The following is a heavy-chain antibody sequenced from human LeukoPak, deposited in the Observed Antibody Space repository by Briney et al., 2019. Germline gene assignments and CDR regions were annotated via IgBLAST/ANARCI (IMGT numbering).Heavy chain of an antibody. CDR1: GGSISSNSYY. CDR2: ISYSGTT. J-gene: IGHJ4*02. CDR3: ARQWIQLWSPSESFDY. Sequence: SETLSLTCTVSGGSISSNSYYWGWIRQPPGKGPEWIGSISYSGTTYYSPSLKSRVTISVDTSKNQFSLRLSSVTAADTAVYYCARQWIQLWSPSESFDYWGQGTLVTVSS. V-gene: IGHV4-39*01. D-gene: IGHD5-18*01.